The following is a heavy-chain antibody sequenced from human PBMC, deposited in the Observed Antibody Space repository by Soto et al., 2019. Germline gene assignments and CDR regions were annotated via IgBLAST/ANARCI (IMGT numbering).Heavy chain of an antibody. CDR1: GGSISSYY. Sequence: SETLSLTCTVSGGSISSYYWSWIRQPPGKGLEWIAYIYYSCSSSYNPSLESRVTVSVDTSKNQFSLLLVSVTAAGTAVDYCARGAPHSDTSSYYWYFDLWGRGTLVTDSS. J-gene: IGHJ2*01. CDR3: ARGAPHSDTSSYYWYFDL. CDR2: IYYSCSS. D-gene: IGHD3-22*01. V-gene: IGHV4-59*01.